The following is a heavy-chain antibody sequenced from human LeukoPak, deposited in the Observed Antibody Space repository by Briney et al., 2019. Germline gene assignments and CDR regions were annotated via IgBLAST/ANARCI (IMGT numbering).Heavy chain of an antibody. J-gene: IGHJ4*02. CDR2: ISAYNGNT. CDR1: GYTFTSYG. CDR3: ARGRYYYGSGSYHDY. V-gene: IGHV1-18*04. Sequence: ASVKVSCKASGYTFTSYGISWVRQAPGQGLEWMGWISAYNGNTNYAQKLQGRVTMTTDTSTSTAYMELRSPRSDDTAVYYCARGRYYYGSGSYHDYWGQGTLVTVSS. D-gene: IGHD3-10*01.